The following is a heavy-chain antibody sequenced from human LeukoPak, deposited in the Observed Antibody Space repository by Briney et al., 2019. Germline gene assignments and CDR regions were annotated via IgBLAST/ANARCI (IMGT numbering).Heavy chain of an antibody. V-gene: IGHV3-74*01. Sequence: GGSLRRSCAASGFTISSHWMHWVRQGPGKGLVWVSRINSDGSSITYGDSVKGRFTISRDNAKNTLYLQMNSLRAEDTAVYYCARENTTMVESSRLDSWGQGTLVTVSS. CDR1: GFTISSHW. D-gene: IGHD5-18*01. CDR2: INSDGSSI. CDR3: ARENTTMVESSRLDS. J-gene: IGHJ4*02.